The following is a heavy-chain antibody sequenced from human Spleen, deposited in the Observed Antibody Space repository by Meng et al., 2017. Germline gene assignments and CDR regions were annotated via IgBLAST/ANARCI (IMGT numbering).Heavy chain of an antibody. CDR1: GYTFTGYY. V-gene: IGHV1-2*06. Sequence: QVQLVQSGAEVKKPGASVKVSCKASGYTFTGYYMHWVRQAPGQGLEWMGRINPNSDGTNYAQKFQGRVTMTRDTSIRTAYIELSRLRSDDTAVYYCARGDYGDYLVYDYWGQGTLVTASS. CDR3: ARGDYGDYLVYDY. D-gene: IGHD4-17*01. J-gene: IGHJ4*02. CDR2: INPNSDGT.